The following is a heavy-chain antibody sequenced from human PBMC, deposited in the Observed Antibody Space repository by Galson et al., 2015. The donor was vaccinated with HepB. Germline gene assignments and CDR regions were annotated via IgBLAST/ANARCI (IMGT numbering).Heavy chain of an antibody. Sequence: SLRLSCAASGFTFGDYAMSWVRQAPGKGLEWVGFIRSKAYGGTTEYAASVKGRFTISRDDSKSIAYLQMNSPKTEDTAVYYCTRLSSPPITTPFDYWGQGTLVTVSS. D-gene: IGHD3-16*02. J-gene: IGHJ4*02. V-gene: IGHV3-49*04. CDR3: TRLSSPPITTPFDY. CDR2: IRSKAYGGTT. CDR1: GFTFGDYA.